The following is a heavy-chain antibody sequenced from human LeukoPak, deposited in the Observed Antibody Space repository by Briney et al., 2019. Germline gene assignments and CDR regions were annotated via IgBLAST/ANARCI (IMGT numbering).Heavy chain of an antibody. CDR2: ISSSGSTI. CDR3: TRGQSYCGADCYSD. CDR1: GFTFSDYY. J-gene: IGHJ4*02. V-gene: IGHV3-11*04. Sequence: PGGSLRLSCAASGFTFSDYYMSWIRQAPGKGLEWVSYISSSGSTIYYADSVKGRFTISRDNSKNTVFLQMNSLRVEDTALYYCTRGQSYCGADCYSDWGQGTLVTVSS. D-gene: IGHD2-21*02.